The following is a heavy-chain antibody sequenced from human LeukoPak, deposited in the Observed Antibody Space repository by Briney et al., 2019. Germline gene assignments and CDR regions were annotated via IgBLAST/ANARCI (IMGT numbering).Heavy chain of an antibody. CDR1: GFTFSSYG. CDR2: ISYDGSNK. Sequence: GGSLRLSCAASGFTFSSYGMHWVRQAPGKGLEWVAVISYDGSNKYYADSVRGRFTISRDNSKNTLYLQMNSLRAEDTAVYYCAKDMLSSGWCWGQGTLVTVSS. CDR3: AKDMLSSGWC. D-gene: IGHD6-19*01. V-gene: IGHV3-30*18. J-gene: IGHJ4*02.